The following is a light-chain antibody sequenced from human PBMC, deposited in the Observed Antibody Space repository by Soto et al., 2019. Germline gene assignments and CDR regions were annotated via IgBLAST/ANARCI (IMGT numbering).Light chain of an antibody. V-gene: IGKV1-9*01. CDR2: AAS. Sequence: DIQLTRSPSFLSASVGDRVTITCRASQAISSYLAWYQQKPGKAPKLLIYAASTLHSGVPSRFSGSGSGTEFTLTISSLQPEDFATYFCQQLNSYLFTFGPGTKVDGK. J-gene: IGKJ3*01. CDR3: QQLNSYLFT. CDR1: QAISSY.